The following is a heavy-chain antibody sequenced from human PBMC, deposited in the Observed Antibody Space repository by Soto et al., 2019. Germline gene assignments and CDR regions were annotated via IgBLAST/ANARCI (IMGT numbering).Heavy chain of an antibody. V-gene: IGHV4-59*01. CDR3: AREGSGYLYYFDY. CDR2: IYYSGST. Sequence: QVQLQESGPGLVKPSETLSLTCTVSGGSISSYYWSWIRQPPGKGLEWIGYIYYSGSTNYNPSLKSRVPISVDTSKNQFSLKLSSVTAADTAVYYCAREGSGYLYYFDYWGQGTLVTVSS. J-gene: IGHJ4*02. D-gene: IGHD3-22*01. CDR1: GGSISSYY.